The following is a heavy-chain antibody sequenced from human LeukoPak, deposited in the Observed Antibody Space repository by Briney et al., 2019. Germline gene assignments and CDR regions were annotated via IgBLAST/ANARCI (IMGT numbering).Heavy chain of an antibody. CDR3: ARDALRFLEWLYYMDV. V-gene: IGHV3-30*04. CDR1: GFTFGAYA. J-gene: IGHJ6*03. Sequence: GRSLRLSCAASGFTFGAYAMHWVRQSPGKGLEWVALISYDGNNEWYADSVKGRFTVSRDNSKNTLYLQMNSLRAEDTAVYYCARDALRFLEWLYYMDVWGKGTTVTVSS. CDR2: ISYDGNNE. D-gene: IGHD3-3*01.